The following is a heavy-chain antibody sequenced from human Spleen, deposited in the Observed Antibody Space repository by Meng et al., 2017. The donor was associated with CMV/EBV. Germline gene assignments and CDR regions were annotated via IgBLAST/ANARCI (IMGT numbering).Heavy chain of an antibody. CDR1: GFTFDDYA. CDR2: ISWNGDSA. CDR3: ARGPYSSSTDY. D-gene: IGHD6-6*01. Sequence: GGSLRLSCAASGFTFDDYAMHWVRQTPGKGLEWVSLISWNGDSAYYADSVKGRFSISRDNAKNSLYLQMNSLRAEDTAVYYCARGPYSSSTDYWGQGTLVTVSS. J-gene: IGHJ4*02. V-gene: IGHV3-43D*03.